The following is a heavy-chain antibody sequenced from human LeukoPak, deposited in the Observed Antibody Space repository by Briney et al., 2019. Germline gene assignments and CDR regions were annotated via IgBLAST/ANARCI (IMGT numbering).Heavy chain of an antibody. CDR3: ARFGRKMTAVKRGPNRFDP. J-gene: IGHJ5*02. CDR2: INHSGST. Sequence: PSETLSLTCAVYGGSFSDYYWSWIRKPPGKGLEWIGGINHSGSTNYNSSLKSRVTISVDTSKNQFSLKLSSVAAADTAVYYCARFGRKMTAVKRGPNRFDPWGQGTLVTVSS. V-gene: IGHV4-34*01. CDR1: GGSFSDYY. D-gene: IGHD4-17*01.